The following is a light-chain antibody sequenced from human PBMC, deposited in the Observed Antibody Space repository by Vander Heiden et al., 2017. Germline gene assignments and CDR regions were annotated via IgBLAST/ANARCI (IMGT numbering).Light chain of an antibody. J-gene: IGLJ3*02. V-gene: IGLV3-9*01. CDR3: QVWDNGSVV. CDR2: RDN. Sequence: SYDLTQALSVSVALGPTARITCGGKNIGSKNVHVHQQKPGQAPALVIYRDNNRPSGIPERLSGSNSGNTATLTISSAQVGDEADYFCQVWDNGSVVFGGGTKLTVL. CDR1: NIGSKN.